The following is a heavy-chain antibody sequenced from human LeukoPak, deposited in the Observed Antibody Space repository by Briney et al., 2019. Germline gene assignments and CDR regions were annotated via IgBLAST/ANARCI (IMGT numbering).Heavy chain of an antibody. J-gene: IGHJ4*02. CDR1: GGSVSSSKYL. CDR2: ISYSGNA. CDR3: AGLGVMVLVYQFES. D-gene: IGHD2-8*01. V-gene: IGHV4-39*07. Sequence: SETLSLTCAVSGGSVSSSKYLWRWIRQPPGKELEWIGSISYSGNADYNPYLRSRVTQSVDTSKDQFSLKLTSVTAADPADYYCAGLGVMVLVYQFESWGQGTPVTVSS.